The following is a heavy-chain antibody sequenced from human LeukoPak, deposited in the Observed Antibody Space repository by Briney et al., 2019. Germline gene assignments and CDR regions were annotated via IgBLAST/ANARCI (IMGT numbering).Heavy chain of an antibody. V-gene: IGHV4-4*07. J-gene: IGHJ4*02. Sequence: PSETLSLTCTVSAGSISNYYWSWVRQPAGKGLEWIGRIYTSGRTDYNPSLKSRVTMSVDTSKKQFSLKLSSVTAGDTAVYFCANGGNSGSYFEDWCQGTLVTVSS. D-gene: IGHD1-26*01. CDR2: IYTSGRT. CDR1: AGSISNYY. CDR3: ANGGNSGSYFED.